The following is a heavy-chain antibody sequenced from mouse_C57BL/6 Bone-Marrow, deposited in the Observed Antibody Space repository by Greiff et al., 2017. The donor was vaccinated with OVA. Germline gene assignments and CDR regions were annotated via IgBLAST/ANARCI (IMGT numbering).Heavy chain of an antibody. Sequence: VQLVESGAELVRPGTSVKVSCKASGYAFTNYLIEWVKQRPGQGLEWIGVINPGSGGTNYNEKFKGKATLTADKSSSTAYMQLSSLTSEDSAVYFCARHGYYVRYFDVWGTGTTVTVSS. CDR1: GYAFTNYL. CDR2: INPGSGGT. V-gene: IGHV1-54*01. CDR3: ARHGYYVRYFDV. D-gene: IGHD2-3*01. J-gene: IGHJ1*03.